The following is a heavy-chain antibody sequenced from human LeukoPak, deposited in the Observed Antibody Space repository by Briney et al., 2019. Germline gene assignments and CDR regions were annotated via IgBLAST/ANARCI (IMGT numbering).Heavy chain of an antibody. CDR2: ISAYNGNT. J-gene: IGHJ5*02. D-gene: IGHD1-7*01. V-gene: IGHV1-18*01. CDR3: AREAGTTVYNWFDP. CDR1: GYTFTSYG. Sequence: ASVKVSCKASGYTFTSYGISWVRQAPGQGLEWMGWISAYNGNTNYAQKLQGRVTMTTDTSTSTAYMELRSLRSDDTAVYYCAREAGTTVYNWFDPWGQGTLVTVSS.